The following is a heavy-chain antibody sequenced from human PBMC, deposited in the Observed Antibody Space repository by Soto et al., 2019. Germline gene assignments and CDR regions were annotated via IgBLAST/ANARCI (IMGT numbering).Heavy chain of an antibody. J-gene: IGHJ2*01. V-gene: IGHV3-33*01. CDR1: GFTFSSYG. CDR2: IWYDGSNK. Sequence: QVQLVESGGGVVQPGRSLRLSCAASGFTFSSYGMHWVRQAPGKGLEWVAVIWYDGSNKYYADSVKGRFTISRDNSKHTLYLQMNSLRAEDTAVYYCARDWSDWYFDLWGRGTLVTVSS. CDR3: ARDWSDWYFDL.